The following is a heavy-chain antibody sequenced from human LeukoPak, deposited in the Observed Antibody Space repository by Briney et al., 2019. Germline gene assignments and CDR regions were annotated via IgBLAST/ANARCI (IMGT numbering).Heavy chain of an antibody. V-gene: IGHV4-34*01. D-gene: IGHD2-15*01. CDR1: GGSFSGYY. CDR2: INHSGST. Sequence: SETLSLTCAVYGGSFSGYYWSWIRQPPGKGLEWIGEINHSGSTNYNPSLKSRVTISVDTSKNQFSLKLSSVTAADTAVYYCAREGGGSGRSRIDYWGQGTLVTVSS. J-gene: IGHJ4*02. CDR3: AREGGGSGRSRIDY.